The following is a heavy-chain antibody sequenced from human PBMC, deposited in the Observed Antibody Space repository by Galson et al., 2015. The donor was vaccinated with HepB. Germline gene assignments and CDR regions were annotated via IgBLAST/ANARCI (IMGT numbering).Heavy chain of an antibody. CDR2: IIPIFGTA. D-gene: IGHD6-6*01. Sequence: SVKVSCKASGGTFSSYAISWVRQAPGQGLEWMGGIIPIFGTANYAQKFQGRVTITADESTSTAYMELSCLRSEDTAVYYCAGPLPNIAARLYYYYYGMDVWGQGTTVTVSS. J-gene: IGHJ6*02. CDR1: GGTFSSYA. CDR3: AGPLPNIAARLYYYYYGMDV. V-gene: IGHV1-69*13.